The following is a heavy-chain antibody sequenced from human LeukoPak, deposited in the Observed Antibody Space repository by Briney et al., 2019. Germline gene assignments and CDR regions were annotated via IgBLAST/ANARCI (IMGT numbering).Heavy chain of an antibody. V-gene: IGHV4-39*01. Sequence: PSETPSLTCTVSGGSISTSYYHWGWIRQPPGKGLEWIGNIHNSESTYYKPSLKSRVTISVDTSKNQFSLKLSSVTAADTAVYYCARQVTFGYAYAYYFDYWGQGSLVTVSS. CDR2: IHNSEST. D-gene: IGHD5-18*01. CDR3: ARQVTFGYAYAYYFDY. J-gene: IGHJ4*02. CDR1: GGSISTSYYH.